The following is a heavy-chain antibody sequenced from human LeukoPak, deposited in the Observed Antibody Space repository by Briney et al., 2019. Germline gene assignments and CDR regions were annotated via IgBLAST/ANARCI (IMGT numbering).Heavy chain of an antibody. V-gene: IGHV4-31*03. CDR1: GGTISSGGCY. CDR3: ARAIPYWYFDL. CDR2: INDSGST. Sequence: SQTLSLTCTVSGGTISSGGCYWSWIRQHPGKGLVWLGYINDSGSTYYNPALKSRVSISVDTSKNQFSLRLSSVTAADTAVYSCARAIPYWYFDLWGRGTLVTVSS. J-gene: IGHJ2*01.